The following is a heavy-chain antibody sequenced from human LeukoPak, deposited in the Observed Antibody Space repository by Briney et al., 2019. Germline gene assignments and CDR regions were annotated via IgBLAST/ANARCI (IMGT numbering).Heavy chain of an antibody. Sequence: PSETLSLTCAVYGGSFSGYYWSWIRQPPGKGLEWIGYIDYSGYTNYNPSLKSRVTISVDTSKNQFSLKLSSVTAADTAVYYCARTTEGYCRGRSCYSYYYYMDVWGKGTTVTVSS. CDR3: ARTTEGYCRGRSCYSYYYYMDV. CDR2: IDYSGYT. CDR1: GGSFSGYY. V-gene: IGHV4-59*13. D-gene: IGHD2-15*01. J-gene: IGHJ6*03.